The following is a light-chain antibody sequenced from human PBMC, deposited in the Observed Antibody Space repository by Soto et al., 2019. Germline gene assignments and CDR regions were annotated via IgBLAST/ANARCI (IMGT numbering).Light chain of an antibody. Sequence: DIQMTQSPSSLSASVGDRVTITCRASQSISSYLNWYQQKPGKAPKLLIYAASSLQSGVPSRFSGSGPGTDFTLTISSLQPEDFATYYCQQSYSTPQYTFGQGTKLEI. CDR2: AAS. CDR1: QSISSY. J-gene: IGKJ2*01. V-gene: IGKV1-39*01. CDR3: QQSYSTPQYT.